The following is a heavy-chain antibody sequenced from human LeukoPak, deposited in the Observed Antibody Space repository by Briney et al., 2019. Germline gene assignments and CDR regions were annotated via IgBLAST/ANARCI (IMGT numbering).Heavy chain of an antibody. V-gene: IGHV4-59*08. CDR1: GGSISSYY. CDR3: ARLVKVTYYYGMDV. D-gene: IGHD2-21*01. J-gene: IGHJ6*02. Sequence: SETLSLTCTVSGGSISSYYWTWIRQPPGKGLEWIGYIYYSGSTNYSPSLKSRVTISVDTSKNQFSLKLSSVTAADTAVYYCARLVKVTYYYGMDVWGQGTTVTVPS. CDR2: IYYSGST.